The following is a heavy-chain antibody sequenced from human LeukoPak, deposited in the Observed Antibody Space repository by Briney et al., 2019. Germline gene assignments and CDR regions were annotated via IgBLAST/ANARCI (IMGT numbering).Heavy chain of an antibody. V-gene: IGHV3-30*04. J-gene: IGHJ4*02. Sequence: GRSLRLSCAASGFTFSSYAMHWVRQAPGKGLEWVAVTSYDGSNKYYADSVKGRFTISRDNSKNTLYLQMNSLRAEDTAVYYCARASRYCSGGSCYGGGFDYWGQGTLVTVSS. CDR3: ARASRYCSGGSCYGGGFDY. CDR2: TSYDGSNK. CDR1: GFTFSSYA. D-gene: IGHD2-15*01.